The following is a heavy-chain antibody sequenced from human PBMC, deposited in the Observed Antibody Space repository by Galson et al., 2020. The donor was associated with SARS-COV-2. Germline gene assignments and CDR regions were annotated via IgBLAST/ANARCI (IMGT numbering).Heavy chain of an antibody. Sequence: GESLKISCPASGFTFSSYAMSWVRQAPGKGLEWVSAINGRGGSTYYADSVKGRFTITRDNSKNTLYLQMNSLRAEDTAVYYCAKAATMVRGVVYNWFDPWGQGTLVTVSS. CDR3: AKAATMVRGVVYNWFDP. CDR2: INGRGGST. J-gene: IGHJ5*02. V-gene: IGHV3-23*01. D-gene: IGHD3-10*01. CDR1: GFTFSSYA.